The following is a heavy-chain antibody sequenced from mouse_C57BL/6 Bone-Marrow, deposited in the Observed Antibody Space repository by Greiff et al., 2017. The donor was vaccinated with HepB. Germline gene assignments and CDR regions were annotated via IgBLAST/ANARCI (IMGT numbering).Heavy chain of an antibody. CDR1: GFNIKNTY. Sequence: EVQLQESVAELVRPGASVKLSCTASGFNIKNTYMHWVKQRPEQGLEWIGRIDPANGNTKYAPKFQGKATITADTSSNTAYLQLSSLTSEDTAIYYCARGTTVVATDFDYWGQGTTLTVSS. J-gene: IGHJ2*01. V-gene: IGHV14-3*01. CDR2: IDPANGNT. D-gene: IGHD1-1*01. CDR3: ARGTTVVATDFDY.